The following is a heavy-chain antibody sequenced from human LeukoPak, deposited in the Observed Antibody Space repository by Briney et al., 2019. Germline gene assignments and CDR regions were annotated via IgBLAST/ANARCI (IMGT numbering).Heavy chain of an antibody. Sequence: GESLKISCEGAGYSFISYWSCWVRLMPGIGLEWMGIIYPSDSETRYSPSFQDQVTISADKSTSTAYLQWSSLKASDTAMYYCARQVAVAAWEYWGQGTLVTVSS. V-gene: IGHV5-51*01. CDR2: IYPSDSET. CDR3: ARQVAVAAWEY. D-gene: IGHD6-19*01. CDR1: GYSFISYW. J-gene: IGHJ4*02.